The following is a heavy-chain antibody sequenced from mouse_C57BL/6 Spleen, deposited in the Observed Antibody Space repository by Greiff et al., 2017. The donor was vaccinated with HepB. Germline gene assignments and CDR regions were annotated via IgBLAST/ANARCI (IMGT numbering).Heavy chain of an antibody. V-gene: IGHV1-81*01. J-gene: IGHJ3*01. D-gene: IGHD2-2*01. CDR2: IYPRSGNT. CDR1: GYTFTSYG. Sequence: QVQLQQSGAELARPGASVKLSCKASGYTFTSYGISWVKQRTGQGLEWIGEIYPRSGNTYYNEKFKGKATLTADKSSSTAYMELRSLTSEDSAVYFCASMVKGKPFAYWGQGTLVTVSA. CDR3: ASMVKGKPFAY.